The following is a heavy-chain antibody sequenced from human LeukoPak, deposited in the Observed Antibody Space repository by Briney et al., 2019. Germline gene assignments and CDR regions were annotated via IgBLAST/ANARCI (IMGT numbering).Heavy chain of an antibody. CDR3: AKAAGGYSGYADNYFDN. V-gene: IGHV3-43*01. CDR1: GFTFDDYT. CDR2: ISWDDETT. Sequence: GGSLRLSCAASGFTFDDYTMHWVRQAPGKGLEWVSLISWDDETTYYADSVKGRFTISRDNSKNSLYLQMNSLRTEDTALYYCAKAAGGYSGYADNYFDNWGQGTLVTVSA. J-gene: IGHJ4*02. D-gene: IGHD5-12*01.